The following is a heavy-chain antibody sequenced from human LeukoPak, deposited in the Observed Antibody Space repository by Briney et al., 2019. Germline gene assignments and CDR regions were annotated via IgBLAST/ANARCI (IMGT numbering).Heavy chain of an antibody. J-gene: IGHJ6*03. Sequence: ASVKVSCKASGYTFTGYYMHWVRQAPGQGLEWMGWINPNSGGTNYAQKFQGRVTMTRDTSISTAYMELSRLRSDDTAVYYCARVGYYYDSSGYYTNYYYYYMDVWGKGTTVTVSS. CDR2: INPNSGGT. CDR1: GYTFTGYY. D-gene: IGHD3-22*01. CDR3: ARVGYYYDSSGYYTNYYYYYMDV. V-gene: IGHV1-2*02.